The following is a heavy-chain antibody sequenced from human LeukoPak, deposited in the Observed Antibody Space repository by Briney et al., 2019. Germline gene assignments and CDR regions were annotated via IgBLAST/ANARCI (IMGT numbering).Heavy chain of an antibody. Sequence: SETLSLTCTVSGGSISSGGYYWSWIRQHPGKGLEWIGYIYYSGSTYYNPSLKSRVTISVDTSKNQFSLKLSSVTAADTAVYYCAREENDILTGYNYWGQGTLVTVSS. D-gene: IGHD3-9*01. CDR1: GGSISSGGYY. CDR3: AREENDILTGYNY. CDR2: IYYSGST. V-gene: IGHV4-31*03. J-gene: IGHJ4*02.